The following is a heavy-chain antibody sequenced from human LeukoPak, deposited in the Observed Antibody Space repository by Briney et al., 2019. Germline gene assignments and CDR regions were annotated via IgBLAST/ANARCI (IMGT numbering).Heavy chain of an antibody. CDR3: SRAGGGYSYGYYMDV. J-gene: IGHJ6*03. V-gene: IGHV3-23*01. CDR1: GFTFSSYA. D-gene: IGHD5-18*01. CDR2: ISGSGGST. Sequence: GGSLRLSCAASGFTFSSYAMSWVRQAPGKGLEWVSGISGSGGSTYYADSVKGRFTISRDNSKNTLYLQMNSLRAEDTAVYYCSRAGGGYSYGYYMDVWGKGTTVTISS.